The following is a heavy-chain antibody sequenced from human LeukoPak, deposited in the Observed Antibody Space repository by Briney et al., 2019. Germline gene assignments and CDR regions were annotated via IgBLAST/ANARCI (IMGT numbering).Heavy chain of an antibody. J-gene: IGHJ4*02. CDR2: IWYDGSNE. V-gene: IGHV3-33*01. CDR1: AFTFSDHG. D-gene: IGHD2-2*01. Sequence: PGRSLRLSCAASAFTFSDHGMHWVRQAPGKGLEWVAVIWYDGSNEYYSESVKGRFTISRDNSKNTLYLQMNSLRPEDTAVYYCAREGGTVVVGRFDYWGQGTLVTVSS. CDR3: AREGGTVVVGRFDY.